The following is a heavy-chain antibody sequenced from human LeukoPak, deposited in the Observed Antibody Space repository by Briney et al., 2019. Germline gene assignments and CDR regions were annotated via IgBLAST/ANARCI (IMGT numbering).Heavy chain of an antibody. J-gene: IGHJ3*02. V-gene: IGHV4-34*01. D-gene: IGHD2-2*01. CDR1: GGSFSGYY. CDR2: INHSGST. CDR3: ARENNAMNAFDI. Sequence: PSETLSLTCAVYGGSFSGYYWSWIRQPPGKGLEWIGEINHSGSTNYNPSLKSRVTISVDTSKNQFSLKLSSVTAADTAVYYCARENNAMNAFDIWGQGTMVTVSS.